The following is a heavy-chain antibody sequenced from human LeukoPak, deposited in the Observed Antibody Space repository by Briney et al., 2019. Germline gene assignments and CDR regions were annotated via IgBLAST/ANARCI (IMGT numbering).Heavy chain of an antibody. J-gene: IGHJ4*02. CDR3: ARDGTIEYQLLSPDLDY. CDR2: IKQDGSEK. D-gene: IGHD2-2*01. Sequence: GGSLRLSCAASGFTFSSYWMSWVRQAPGKGLEWVANIKQDGSEKYYVDSVKGRFTISRDNAKNSLYLQMNSLRAEDTAVYYCARDGTIEYQLLSPDLDYWGQGTLVTVSS. V-gene: IGHV3-7*01. CDR1: GFTFSSYW.